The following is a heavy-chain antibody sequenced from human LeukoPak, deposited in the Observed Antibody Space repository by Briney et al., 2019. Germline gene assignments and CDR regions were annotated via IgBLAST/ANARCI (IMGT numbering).Heavy chain of an antibody. CDR2: ISWNSGSI. J-gene: IGHJ4*02. D-gene: IGHD3-10*01. CDR3: AKGPLPITMVRGVISPYFDY. CDR1: GFTFDDYA. V-gene: IGHV3-9*01. Sequence: PGRSLRLSCAASGFTFDDYAMPWVRQAPGKGLEWVSGISWNSGSIGYADSVKGRFTISRDNAKNSLYLQMNSLRAEDTALYYCAKGPLPITMVRGVISPYFDYWGQGTLVTVSS.